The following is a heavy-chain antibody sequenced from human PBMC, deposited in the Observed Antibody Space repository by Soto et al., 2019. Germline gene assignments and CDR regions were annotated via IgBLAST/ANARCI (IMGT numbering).Heavy chain of an antibody. CDR2: VYYGGST. V-gene: IGHV4-39*02. Sequence: SETLSLTCTVSSAPVSSTTYTWGWIRQPPGKGLEWVGSVYYGGSTYYNPSLNRRVTISVDTSKNDFSLRLTSVTAADTAVYYCATQEVGGSYVYTFDPWGQGTLVTVSS. CDR1: SAPVSSTTYT. CDR3: ATQEVGGSYVYTFDP. J-gene: IGHJ5*02. D-gene: IGHD1-26*01.